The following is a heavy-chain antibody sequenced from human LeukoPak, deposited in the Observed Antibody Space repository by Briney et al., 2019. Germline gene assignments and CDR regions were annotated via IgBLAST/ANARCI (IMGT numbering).Heavy chain of an antibody. CDR1: GGSISSGIHY. CDR2: MYYDGRLYYSAKT. V-gene: IGHV4-39*07. D-gene: IGHD5-12*01. CDR3: ARDPSGYDSSFDY. J-gene: IGHJ4*02. Sequence: SETLFLTCTVSGGSISSGIHYWGWIRQPPGKGLEWVGSMYYDGRLYYSAKTYYNLSLKNRVTISVDTSKNQFSLKLSSVTAADTAVYYCARDPSGYDSSFDYWGQGTLVTVSS.